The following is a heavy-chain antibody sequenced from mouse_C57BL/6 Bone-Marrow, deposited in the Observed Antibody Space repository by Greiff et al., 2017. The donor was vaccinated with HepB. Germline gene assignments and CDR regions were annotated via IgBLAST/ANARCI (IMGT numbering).Heavy chain of an antibody. CDR3: ARSKGRSGSSYVYYFDY. CDR2: INPSTGGT. Sequence: EVQRVESGPELVKPGASVKISCKASGYSFTGYYMNWVKQSPEKSLEWIGEINPSTGGTTYNQKFKAKATLTVDKSSSTAYMQLKSLTSEDSAVYYCARSKGRSGSSYVYYFDYWGQGTTLTVSS. J-gene: IGHJ2*01. CDR1: GYSFTGYY. V-gene: IGHV1-42*01. D-gene: IGHD1-1*01.